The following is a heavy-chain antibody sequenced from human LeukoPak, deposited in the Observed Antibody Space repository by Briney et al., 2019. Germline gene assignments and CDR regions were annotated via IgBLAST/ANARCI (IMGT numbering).Heavy chain of an antibody. CDR2: IGGGGFNT. CDR3: AKDNFGLVPYCFDS. D-gene: IGHD2-21*01. V-gene: IGHV3-23*01. Sequence: PGGSLRLSCVASGFTFTDYAMSWVRQAPGKGLEWVSSIGGGGFNTHYADSVKGRFSIFRDTSTNTLYLEMNSLRADDSALYYCAKDNFGLVPYCFDSWGQGTLVTVSS. J-gene: IGHJ4*02. CDR1: GFTFTDYA.